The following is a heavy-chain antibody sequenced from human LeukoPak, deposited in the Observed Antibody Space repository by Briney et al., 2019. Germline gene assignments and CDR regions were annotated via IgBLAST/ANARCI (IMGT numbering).Heavy chain of an antibody. CDR1: GYSFTTYW. V-gene: IGHV5-51*01. J-gene: IGHJ4*02. Sequence: KDGESLKISCKGSGYSFTTYWIGWVRQMPGKGLEWMGITHPGDSDTRYSPSFEGQVTISADKSSSTAYLQWSSLKASDTAMYYCARLDYYVSGSSPDYWGQGTLVTVSS. CDR2: THPGDSDT. D-gene: IGHD3-10*01. CDR3: ARLDYYVSGSSPDY.